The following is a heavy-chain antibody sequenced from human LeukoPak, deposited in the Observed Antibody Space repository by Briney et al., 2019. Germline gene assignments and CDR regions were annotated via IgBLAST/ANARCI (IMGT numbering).Heavy chain of an antibody. CDR2: MNPNSGNT. CDR3: ARGSQTIITTFCDN. D-gene: IGHD3-22*01. CDR1: GYTFSNYD. Sequence: ASVKVSCKASGYTFSNYDINWVRQATGQGLECMGRMNPNSGNTGYAQKFQGRVTMTRDTSINTAYMELSSLRSDDTAVYYCARGSQTIITTFCDNWGQGTLVTVSS. J-gene: IGHJ4*02. V-gene: IGHV1-8*01.